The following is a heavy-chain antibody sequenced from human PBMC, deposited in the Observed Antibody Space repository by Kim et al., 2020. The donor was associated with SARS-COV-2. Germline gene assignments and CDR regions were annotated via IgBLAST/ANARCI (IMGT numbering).Heavy chain of an antibody. J-gene: IGHJ4*02. Sequence: ASVKVSCKTSGYTFASYGISWVRQAPGQGLEWMGSISGYNGNTNYAQKFQGRVTMTTDTSTNTAYMELRSLRSDDTAVFYCVSDWPSGTSWAFEYWGQGT. CDR3: VSDWPSGTSWAFEY. D-gene: IGHD1-7*01. CDR2: ISGYNGNT. V-gene: IGHV1-18*01. CDR1: GYTFASYG.